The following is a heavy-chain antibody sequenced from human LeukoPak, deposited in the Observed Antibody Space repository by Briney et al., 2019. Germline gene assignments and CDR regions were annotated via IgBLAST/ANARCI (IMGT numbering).Heavy chain of an antibody. V-gene: IGHV7-4-1*02. J-gene: IGHJ5*02. CDR2: IDTNTGKP. D-gene: IGHD2-15*01. Sequence: ASVKVSCKASGYAFTTYCINWVRQAPGQGLEWMGWIDTNTGKPAYAQGFTGRFAFSLDTSVSTAYLQISSLKAEDTAVYYCARDLCSGGSCYSAWGQGTLVTVSS. CDR3: ARDLCSGGSCYSA. CDR1: GYAFTTYC.